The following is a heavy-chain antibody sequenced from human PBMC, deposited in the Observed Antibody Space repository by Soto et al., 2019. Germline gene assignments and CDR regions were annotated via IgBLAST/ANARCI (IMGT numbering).Heavy chain of an antibody. Sequence: QLHLVQSGAVVKKPGASVTVSCSASGYPVTAYYMHWVRQAPGRGLEWMGGINPATGAAKYTQAFQGGVTMTRDTSTSTVFMELGGLTSGDTAVFYCASGGGVGVAGSAAFDMWGQGTLVTVSS. V-gene: IGHV1-2*02. D-gene: IGHD3-3*01. J-gene: IGHJ3*02. CDR2: INPATGAA. CDR1: GYPVTAYY. CDR3: ASGGGVGVAGSAAFDM.